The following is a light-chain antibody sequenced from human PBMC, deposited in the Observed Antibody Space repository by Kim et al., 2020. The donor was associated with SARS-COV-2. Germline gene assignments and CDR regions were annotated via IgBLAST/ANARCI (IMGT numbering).Light chain of an antibody. V-gene: IGLV2-14*03. CDR1: SSNVGGYNY. CDR2: DVS. J-gene: IGLJ1*01. CDR3: SSYTSSSTLPYV. Sequence: SCTISCTGTSSNVGGYNYVSWYQQHPGKAPKLMIYDVSNRPSGVSNRFSGSKSGNTASLTISGLQAEDEADYYCSSYTSSSTLPYVFGTGTKVTVL.